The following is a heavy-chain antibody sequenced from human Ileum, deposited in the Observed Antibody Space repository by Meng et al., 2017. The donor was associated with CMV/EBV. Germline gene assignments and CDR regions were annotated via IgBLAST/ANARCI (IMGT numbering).Heavy chain of an antibody. V-gene: IGHV6-1*01. CDR2: TYYSFKWIN. CDR1: GDSVSGTNGA. CDR3: ARWSPESSSWSGFDL. D-gene: IGHD6-13*01. Sequence: QVPRQQPGPGLVKPSQTLSITCAISGDSVSGTNGAWNWIRQSPSRGLEWLGRTYYSFKWINDYAESVKSRITINPDTSRNQFSLQLNSVTAADTAVYYCARWSPESSSWSGFDLWGQGTLVTVSS. J-gene: IGHJ4*02.